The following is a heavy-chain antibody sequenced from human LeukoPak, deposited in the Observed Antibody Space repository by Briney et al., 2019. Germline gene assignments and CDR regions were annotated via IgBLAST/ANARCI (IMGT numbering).Heavy chain of an antibody. J-gene: IGHJ4*02. CDR3: ARGRSGSYYVGFDY. D-gene: IGHD1-26*01. Sequence: GASVKVSCKASGYTFTGYYMHWVRQAPGQGLEWMGWINPNSGDTNYAQKFQGRVTMTRDTSISTAYMELSSLRSEDTAVYYCARGRSGSYYVGFDYWGQGTLVTVSS. V-gene: IGHV1-2*02. CDR2: INPNSGDT. CDR1: GYTFTGYY.